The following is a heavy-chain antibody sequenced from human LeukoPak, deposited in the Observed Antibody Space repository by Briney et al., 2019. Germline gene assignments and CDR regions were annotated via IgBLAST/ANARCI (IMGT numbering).Heavy chain of an antibody. Sequence: SETLSLTCTVSGGSMSNSYLTWVRQPARKGLEWIGRMYVSGTTNYNPSLRSRVTMSIDSSNNQFSLRLGSVTAADTAVYYCARENYYDSSGYSEGMDVWGQGTTVTVS. D-gene: IGHD3-22*01. J-gene: IGHJ6*02. CDR1: GGSMSNSY. CDR2: MYVSGTT. CDR3: ARENYYDSSGYSEGMDV. V-gene: IGHV4-4*07.